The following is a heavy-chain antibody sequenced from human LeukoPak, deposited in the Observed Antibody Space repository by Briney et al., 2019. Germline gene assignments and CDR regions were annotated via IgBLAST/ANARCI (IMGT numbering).Heavy chain of an antibody. J-gene: IGHJ4*02. CDR2: IDQDGSSE. D-gene: IGHD2-21*02. CDR3: ARGDWAPFDY. V-gene: IGHV3-7*01. Sequence: SGGSLRLSCTASGFTFSDYWMNWVRQAPGKGLEWVANIDQDGSSEYYVGSVQGRFTISRDNAKNSLYLQMNSLRAEDTAVYYCARGDWAPFDYWGQGSLLTVSS. CDR1: GFTFSDYW.